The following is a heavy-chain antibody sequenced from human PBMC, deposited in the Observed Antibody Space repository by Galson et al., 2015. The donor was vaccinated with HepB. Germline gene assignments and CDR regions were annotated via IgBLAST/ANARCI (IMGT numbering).Heavy chain of an antibody. Sequence: ETLSLTCAVYGGSFSGYYWSWIRQPPGKGLEWIGEINHSGSTNYNPSLKSRVTISVDTSKNQFSLKLSSVTAADTAVYYCARGRYCSSTSCFRPFDYWGQGTLVTVSS. J-gene: IGHJ4*02. D-gene: IGHD2-2*01. V-gene: IGHV4-34*01. CDR3: ARGRYCSSTSCFRPFDY. CDR1: GGSFSGYY. CDR2: INHSGST.